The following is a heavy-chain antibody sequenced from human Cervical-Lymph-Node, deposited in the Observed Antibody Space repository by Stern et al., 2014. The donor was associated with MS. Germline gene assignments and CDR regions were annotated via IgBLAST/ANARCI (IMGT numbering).Heavy chain of an antibody. CDR1: GGTFSSYA. J-gene: IGHJ4*02. V-gene: IGHV1-69*01. CDR3: ARAAMITFGGVSTSEDY. CDR2: ILPIFGTA. Sequence: VQLVESGAEVKKPGSSVKVSCKASGGTFSSYAISWVRQAPGQGLEWMGGILPIFGTANYAQKFQGRVTITADESTSTAYMELSSLRSEDTAVYYCARAAMITFGGVSTSEDYWGQGTLVTVSS. D-gene: IGHD3-16*01.